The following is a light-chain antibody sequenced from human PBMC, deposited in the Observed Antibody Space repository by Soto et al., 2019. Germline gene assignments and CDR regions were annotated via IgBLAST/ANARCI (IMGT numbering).Light chain of an antibody. CDR2: GAS. Sequence: EIVMTQSPATLSVSPGERATLPCRPIQMVSSNLAWYQQKPGQAPRLLIYGASTRATGIPARFSGSGSGTEFTLTISSLQSEDFAVYYCQQYNNWPPWTFGQGTKVEIK. V-gene: IGKV3-15*01. J-gene: IGKJ1*01. CDR3: QQYNNWPPWT. CDR1: QMVSSN.